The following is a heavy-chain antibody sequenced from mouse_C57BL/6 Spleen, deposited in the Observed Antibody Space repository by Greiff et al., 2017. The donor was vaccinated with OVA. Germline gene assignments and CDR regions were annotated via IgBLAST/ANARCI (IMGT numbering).Heavy chain of an antibody. D-gene: IGHD1-1*01. CDR3: ARAFYYGSRDYAMDY. V-gene: IGHV5-16*01. CDR1: GFTFSDYY. Sequence: EVQLVESEGGLVQPGSSMKLSCTASGFTFSDYYMAWVRQVPEKGLEWVANINYDGSSTYYLDSLKSRFIISRDNAKNILYLQMSSLKSEDTATYYCARAFYYGSRDYAMDYWGQGTSVTVSS. J-gene: IGHJ4*01. CDR2: INYDGSST.